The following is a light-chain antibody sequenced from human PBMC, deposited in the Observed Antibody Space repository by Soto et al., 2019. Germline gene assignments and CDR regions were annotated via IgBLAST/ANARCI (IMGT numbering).Light chain of an antibody. J-gene: IGLJ2*01. CDR1: SGDVGTYDY. CDR3: NSYITSTVA. Sequence: QSALTQPASVSGSLGQSITISCTGTSGDVGTYDYVSWYQQHPGKAPKLMIFDVSSRPSGISTRFSGSKSGNTASLTISGLEDEDEADYYCNSYITSTVAFGGGTKLTVL. V-gene: IGLV2-14*03. CDR2: DVS.